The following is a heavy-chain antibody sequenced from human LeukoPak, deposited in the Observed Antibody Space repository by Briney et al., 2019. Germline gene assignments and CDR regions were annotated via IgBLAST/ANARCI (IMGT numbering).Heavy chain of an antibody. CDR1: GFSFSSYG. D-gene: IGHD2-15*01. Sequence: GGSLRLSCAASGFSFSSYGMHWVRQAPGKGLVWASRINSDGTSTSYADSVKGRFTMSRDNAKNTLYLQMNSLRAEDTAVYYCARGRGGYYYDYWGQGTVVTVSS. CDR3: ARGRGGYYYDY. V-gene: IGHV3-74*01. CDR2: INSDGTST. J-gene: IGHJ4*02.